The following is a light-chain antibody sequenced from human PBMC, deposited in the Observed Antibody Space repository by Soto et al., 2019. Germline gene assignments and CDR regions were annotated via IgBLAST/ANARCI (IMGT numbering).Light chain of an antibody. CDR2: AAS. Sequence: DIPMTQSPSSLSASVGDRVTITCRASQSISSYLNWYQQKPGKAPKLLIYAASSLQSGVPSRFSGSGSGTDFTLTISCLQPADFATYYCQQSYSTFMYTFGQGTKLEIK. V-gene: IGKV1-39*01. CDR3: QQSYSTFMYT. J-gene: IGKJ2*01. CDR1: QSISSY.